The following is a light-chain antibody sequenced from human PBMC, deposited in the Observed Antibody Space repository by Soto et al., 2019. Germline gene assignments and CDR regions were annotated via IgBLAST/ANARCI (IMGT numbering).Light chain of an antibody. J-gene: IGKJ1*01. CDR1: QSVLYSSNNKNY. V-gene: IGKV4-1*01. CDR3: QQYYSTPPT. CDR2: WAA. Sequence: DIVMTQSPDSLAVSLGERATINCKSSQSVLYSSNNKNYLAWYQKKPGQPPNLLIDWAATRESGVPDRFSGSGSGTYFTLTISSLQAEDVAVYYGQQYYSTPPTFGQGNKVEIK.